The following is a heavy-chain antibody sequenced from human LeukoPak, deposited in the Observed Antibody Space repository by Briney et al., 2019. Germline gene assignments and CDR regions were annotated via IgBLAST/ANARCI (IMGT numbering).Heavy chain of an antibody. D-gene: IGHD6-13*01. Sequence: SETLSLTCTVSGDSIGNYYWSWIRQPPGKGLEWIGYIYYIGSTNYNPSLESRVTISVDRSKNQFSLKLSSVTAADTAVYYCARGGIAAVGTGDDAFDIWGQGTMVTVSS. J-gene: IGHJ3*02. CDR2: IYYIGST. CDR3: ARGGIAAVGTGDDAFDI. CDR1: GDSIGNYY. V-gene: IGHV4-59*01.